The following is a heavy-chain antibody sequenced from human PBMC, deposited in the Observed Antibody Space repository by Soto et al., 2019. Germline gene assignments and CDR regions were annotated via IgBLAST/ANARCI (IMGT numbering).Heavy chain of an antibody. Sequence: QVHLVQSGAEVKKPGASVKVSCKASGYTFTSYGITWVRQAPGQGLEWIGWISAHNGNTDYAQKLQGRVIVTRDTSTSTDYVELRSVRSDDTAVYCCARGRYGDYWGQGALVTVSS. CDR3: ARGRYGDY. J-gene: IGHJ4*02. V-gene: IGHV1-18*01. CDR2: ISAHNGNT. D-gene: IGHD1-1*01. CDR1: GYTFTSYG.